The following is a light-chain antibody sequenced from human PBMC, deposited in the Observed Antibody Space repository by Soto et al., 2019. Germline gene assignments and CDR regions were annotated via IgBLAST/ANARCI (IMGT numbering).Light chain of an antibody. V-gene: IGKV3-11*01. J-gene: IGKJ5*01. CDR1: QSVSSY. CDR2: DAS. Sequence: EIVLTQSPGPLSLSPGERATLSCRASQSVSSYLAWYQQKSGQAPRLLIYDASNRATGIPARFSGSGSGTDFTLTISSLEPEDFAVYYCQQRSSWPLTFGQGTRLEIK. CDR3: QQRSSWPLT.